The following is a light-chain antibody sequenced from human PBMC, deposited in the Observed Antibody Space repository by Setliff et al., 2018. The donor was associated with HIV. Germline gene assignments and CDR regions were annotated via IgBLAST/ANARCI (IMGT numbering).Light chain of an antibody. CDR3: CSYAGSHTFV. CDR2: DVI. V-gene: IGLV2-11*01. J-gene: IGLJ1*01. Sequence: QSALAQPRSVSGSPGQSVTISCTGTTSDVGGYNFVSWYQHHPGNAPKLMIYDVIKRPSGVPDRFSGSKSGNTASLTISGLQAEDEADYYCCSYAGSHTFVFGTGTKVTVL. CDR1: TSDVGGYNF.